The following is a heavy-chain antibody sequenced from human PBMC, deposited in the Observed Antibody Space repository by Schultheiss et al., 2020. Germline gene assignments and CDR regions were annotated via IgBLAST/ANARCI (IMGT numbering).Heavy chain of an antibody. Sequence: SVTLSLTCTVSGYSISSGYYWSWIRQPPGKGLEWIGYIYYSGSTYYNPSLKGRVTISVDTSKNRFSLKLSSVTAAGTAVYYCARAGMVATSNYWGQGNLV. CDR3: ARAGMVATSNY. J-gene: IGHJ4*02. CDR2: IYYSGST. CDR1: GYSISSGYY. V-gene: IGHV4-38-2*02. D-gene: IGHD5-12*01.